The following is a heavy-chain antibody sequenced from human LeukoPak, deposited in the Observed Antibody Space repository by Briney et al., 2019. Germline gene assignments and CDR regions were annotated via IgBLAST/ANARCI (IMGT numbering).Heavy chain of an antibody. CDR1: GYTFTSYG. CDR2: ISAYNGNT. J-gene: IGHJ4*02. D-gene: IGHD4-17*01. CDR3: ARDHIAGDYVSYFDY. V-gene: IGHV1-18*01. Sequence: ASVKVSCKASGYTFTSYGISWVRQAPGQGLEWMGWISAYNGNTNYAQKLQGRVTMTTDTSTSTAYMELRSLRSDDTAVYYCARDHIAGDYVSYFDYWGQGTLVTVSS.